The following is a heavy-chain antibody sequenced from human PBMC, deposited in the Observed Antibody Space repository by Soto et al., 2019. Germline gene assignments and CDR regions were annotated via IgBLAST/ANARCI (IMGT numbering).Heavy chain of an antibody. CDR3: ARSGLPFDY. J-gene: IGHJ4*02. CDR2: ISRNGGST. D-gene: IGHD2-21*02. CDR1: GFTFSNYA. Sequence: HLGGSLRLSCAASGFTFSNYAMHWVRQAPGKGLEYVSGISRNGGSTYYANSVKGRFTISRDNSKNTLYLQVGSLRAEDMAVYYCARSGLPFDYWGQGTLVTVPS. V-gene: IGHV3-64*01.